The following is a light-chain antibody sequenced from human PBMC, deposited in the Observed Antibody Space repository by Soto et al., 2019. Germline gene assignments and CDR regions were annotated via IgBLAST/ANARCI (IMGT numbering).Light chain of an antibody. CDR2: GVS. CDR3: QQYMSSVT. J-gene: IGKJ1*01. CDR1: QSVDSTF. V-gene: IGKV3-20*01. Sequence: PGERATLSCRASQSVDSTFFAWYQKKPGQAPRLLMYGVSKRATGIPDRFSGSGSGTDFTLTISRLAPEDFAVYYCQQYMSSVTFGQGTRVEIK.